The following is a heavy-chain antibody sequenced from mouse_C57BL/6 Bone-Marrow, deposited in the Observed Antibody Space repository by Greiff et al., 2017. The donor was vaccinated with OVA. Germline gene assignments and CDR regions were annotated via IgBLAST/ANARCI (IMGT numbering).Heavy chain of an antibody. J-gene: IGHJ1*03. CDR1: GYTFTSYW. Sequence: QVQLKQPGAELVRPGTSVKLSCKASGYTFTSYWMHWVKQRPGQGLEWIGVIDPSDSYTNYNQKFKGKATLTVDTSSSTAYMQLSSLTSEDSAVYYCARLGSNRYFDVWGTGTTVTVSS. D-gene: IGHD2-5*01. CDR3: ARLGSNRYFDV. V-gene: IGHV1-59*01. CDR2: IDPSDSYT.